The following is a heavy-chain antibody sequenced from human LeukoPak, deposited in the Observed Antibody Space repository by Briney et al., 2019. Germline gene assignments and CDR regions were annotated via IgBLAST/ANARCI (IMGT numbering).Heavy chain of an antibody. V-gene: IGHV3-7*01. Sequence: GGSLRLSCAASGFTFSGYWMSWIRQTPGKGLEWVASIEQDGSEKNDVDSVKGRFTISRDNAKNSLYLQMNSRRAEDTAVYYCARVLYDVLPEEYYDYWGQGTLVTVSS. D-gene: IGHD3-9*01. CDR3: ARVLYDVLPEEYYDY. CDR2: IEQDGSEK. CDR1: GFTFSGYW. J-gene: IGHJ4*02.